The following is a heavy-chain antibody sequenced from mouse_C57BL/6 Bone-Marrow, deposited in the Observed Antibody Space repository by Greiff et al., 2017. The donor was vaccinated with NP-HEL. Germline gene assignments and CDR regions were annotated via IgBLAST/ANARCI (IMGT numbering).Heavy chain of an antibody. CDR1: GYSLTSYG. CDR2: IWGGGST. Sequence: QVQLQQSGPGLVAPSQSLSITCTVSGYSLTSYGVDWVRQPPGKGLEWLGVIWGGGSTNYYSALMSGLSTSKDNSKSQVFIKMNSLQTDDTAMYYCAAFYYGYDDDAMDCGGQGTSVTVSA. D-gene: IGHD2-2*01. V-gene: IGHV2-9*01. J-gene: IGHJ4*01. CDR3: AAFYYGYDDDAMDC.